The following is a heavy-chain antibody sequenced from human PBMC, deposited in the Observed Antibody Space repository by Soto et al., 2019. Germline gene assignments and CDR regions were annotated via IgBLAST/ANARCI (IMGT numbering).Heavy chain of an antibody. Sequence: QMQLVQSVPEVKQRGTSVKVSCKASGFTSPSSAVQWVRQASGPRLEWIARSVVGSGNKNYAQKLQERLTVRRYMSKNTAYMEVSSLRSEDTAADYCAAVADYYDTSGIYCAYWGQGTLVTVSS. D-gene: IGHD3-22*01. V-gene: IGHV1-58*01. J-gene: IGHJ4*02. CDR3: AAVADYYDTSGIYCAY. CDR2: SVVGSGNK. CDR1: GFTSPSSA.